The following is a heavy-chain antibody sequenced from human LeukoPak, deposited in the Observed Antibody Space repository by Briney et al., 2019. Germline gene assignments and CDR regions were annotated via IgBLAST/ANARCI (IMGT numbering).Heavy chain of an antibody. V-gene: IGHV1-3*04. J-gene: IGHJ3*02. CDR3: AREYGITMVRGVHDAFDI. D-gene: IGHD3-10*01. Sequence: ASVKVSCKASGYTFTSYTMHWVRQAPGQRLEWMGWINTGNGNTKYSQKFQGRVTITADESTSTAYMELSSLRSEDTAVYYCAREYGITMVRGVHDAFDIWGQGTMVTVSS. CDR1: GYTFTSYT. CDR2: INTGNGNT.